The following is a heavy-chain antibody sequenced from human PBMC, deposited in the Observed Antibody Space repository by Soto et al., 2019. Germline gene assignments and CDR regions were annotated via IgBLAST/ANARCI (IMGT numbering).Heavy chain of an antibody. J-gene: IGHJ4*02. CDR1: GDTFTFYS. V-gene: IGHV1-69*02. Sequence: QVQLVQSGAEVKRPGSSVKVSCKASGDTFTFYSINWVRQAPGLGLEWMGRINPILSMSNYAQRFQGRVKMTADKSTSTAYMELGSLRSEDTAIYYCASSYGSGYRAFDYWGQGALVTVSS. D-gene: IGHD3-10*01. CDR3: ASSYGSGYRAFDY. CDR2: INPILSMS.